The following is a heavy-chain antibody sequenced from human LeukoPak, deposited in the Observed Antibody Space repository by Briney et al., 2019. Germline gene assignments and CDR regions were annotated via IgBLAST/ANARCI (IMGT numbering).Heavy chain of an antibody. CDR1: GFTVSSNY. V-gene: IGHV3-66*01. CDR3: ARDLVGVSSFDAFDI. CDR2: IYSGGST. D-gene: IGHD2-15*01. Sequence: GGFLRLSCAASGFTVSSNYMSWVRQAPGKGLEWVSVIYSGGSTYYADSVKGRFTISRDNSKNTLYLQMNSLRAEDTAVYYCARDLVGVSSFDAFDIWGQGTMVTVSS. J-gene: IGHJ3*02.